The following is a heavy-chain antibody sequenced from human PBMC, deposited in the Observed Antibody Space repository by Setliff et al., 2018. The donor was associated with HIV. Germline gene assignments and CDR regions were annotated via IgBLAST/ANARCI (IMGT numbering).Heavy chain of an antibody. CDR3: ARDVRSGYYLSPFDY. Sequence: GGSLRLSCAASGFTFSSYEMNWVRQAPGKGLEWVSYISSSGSYTYYADSVKGRFTISRDNAKNSLYLQMNSLRAEDTAVYYCARDVRSGYYLSPFDYWGQGTLVTVSS. J-gene: IGHJ4*02. V-gene: IGHV3-21*05. CDR2: ISSSGSYT. D-gene: IGHD3-22*01. CDR1: GFTFSSYE.